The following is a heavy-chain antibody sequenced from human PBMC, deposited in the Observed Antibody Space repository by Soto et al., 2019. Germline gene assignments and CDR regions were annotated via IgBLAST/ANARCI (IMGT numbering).Heavy chain of an antibody. J-gene: IGHJ5*02. CDR3: ARAHGSSWYNWFDP. CDR1: GGTFSSYD. D-gene: IGHD6-13*01. V-gene: IGHV1-69*01. CDR2: IIPLFGTT. Sequence: QVLLVQSGAEVKKPGSSVKVSCKASGGTFSSYDISWVRQTPGRGLEWMGGIIPLFGTTNYAQKFRGRVTVTADESTSTVYMELRSLSFEDTAVYYCARAHGSSWYNWFDPWGQGTLVTVSS.